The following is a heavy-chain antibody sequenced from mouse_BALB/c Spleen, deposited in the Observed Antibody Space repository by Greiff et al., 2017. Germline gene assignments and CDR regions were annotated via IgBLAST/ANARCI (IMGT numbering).Heavy chain of an antibody. V-gene: IGHV14-3*02. D-gene: IGHD2-14*01. CDR1: GFNIKDTY. CDR2: IDPANGNT. CDR3: TRSWEVRRAMDY. Sequence: EVQLQQSGAELVKPGASVKLSCTASGFNIKDTYMHWVKQRPEQGLEWIGRIDPANGNTKYDPKFQGKATITADTSSSTAYMQLSSLTSEDSAVYYCTRSWEVRRAMDYWGQGTSVTVSS. J-gene: IGHJ4*01.